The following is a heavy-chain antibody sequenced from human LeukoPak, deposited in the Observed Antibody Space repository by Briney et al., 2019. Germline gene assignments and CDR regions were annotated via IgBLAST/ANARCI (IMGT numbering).Heavy chain of an antibody. CDR3: AKDSLPSCGGYFDF. CDR2: MSGSGGST. Sequence: GGSLRLSCAASGFTLSTYPMSWVRQAPGKGLEWVSGMSGSGGSTYYADFVKGRFTISRDNSKNTLYLQVNTLRAEDTAIYYCAKDSLPSCGGYFDFWGQGTLVTVSS. CDR1: GFTLSTYP. J-gene: IGHJ4*02. V-gene: IGHV3-23*01.